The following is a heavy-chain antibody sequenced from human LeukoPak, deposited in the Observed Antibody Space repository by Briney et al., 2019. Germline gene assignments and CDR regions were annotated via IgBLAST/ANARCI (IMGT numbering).Heavy chain of an antibody. J-gene: IGHJ4*02. Sequence: PGGLLRLSYAASGFTFSGYGMSWVRQAPGKGLEWVSGISGGGGGTYYADSVKGRFTISRDNSKNTLYLQMNSLRAEDTAVYYCARLPGTGIWGQGTLVTVSS. CDR2: ISGGGGGT. CDR1: GFTFSGYG. V-gene: IGHV3-23*01. CDR3: ARLPGTGI. D-gene: IGHD3-10*01.